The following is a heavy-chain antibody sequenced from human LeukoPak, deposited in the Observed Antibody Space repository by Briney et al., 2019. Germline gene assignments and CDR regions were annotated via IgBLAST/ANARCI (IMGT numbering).Heavy chain of an antibody. CDR3: AEEGSRRALSVAVADDY. CDR1: GFTFSSYW. D-gene: IGHD6-19*01. V-gene: IGHV3-74*01. Sequence: PGGSLRLSCAASGFTFSSYWMHWVRQAPGKGLVWVSRINSDGSSTSYADSVKGRFTISRDNAKNTLYLQMNSLRAEDTAVYYCAEEGSRRALSVAVADDYWGQGTLVTVSS. CDR2: INSDGSST. J-gene: IGHJ4*02.